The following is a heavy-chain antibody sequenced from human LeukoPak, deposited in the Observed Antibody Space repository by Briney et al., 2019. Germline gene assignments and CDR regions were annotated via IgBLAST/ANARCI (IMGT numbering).Heavy chain of an antibody. CDR2: ISYDGSNK. D-gene: IGHD1-20*01. Sequence: GGSLRLSCAASKFTFSSYGMHWVRQAPGKGLEWVAVISYDGSNKYYADSVRGRLTISRDNSKNTLYLHMNSLRPEDTAVYYCAKSRHPYNWNDGAFFDYWGQGTLVTVSS. V-gene: IGHV3-30*18. CDR1: KFTFSSYG. J-gene: IGHJ4*02. CDR3: AKSRHPYNWNDGAFFDY.